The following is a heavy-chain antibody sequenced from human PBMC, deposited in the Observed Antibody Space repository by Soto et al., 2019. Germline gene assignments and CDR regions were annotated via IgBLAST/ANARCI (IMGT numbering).Heavy chain of an antibody. V-gene: IGHV2-5*01. D-gene: IGHD2-21*01. J-gene: IGHJ4*02. CDR3: AHRQPALLAFDF. CDR1: GFSLTTSGVA. Sequence: QITLKESGPTLVKPTQTLTLTCTFSGFSLTTSGVAVGWIRQPPGKALEWLALISGSDDKRYRPSLSSRLTITKDTSKNQVVLTRTNMDPVDTATYYWAHRQPALLAFDFWGQGTLVTVSS. CDR2: ISGSDDK.